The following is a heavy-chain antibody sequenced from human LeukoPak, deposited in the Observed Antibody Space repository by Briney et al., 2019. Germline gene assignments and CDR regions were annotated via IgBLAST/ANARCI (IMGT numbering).Heavy chain of an antibody. CDR3: ARGADSSGYYTYYYYYGMDV. Sequence: SETLSLTCTVSGGSISSYYWSWTRQPPGKGLEWIGYICYSGSTNYNPSLKSRVTISVDTSKNQFSLKLSSVTAADTAVYYCARGADSSGYYTYYYYYGMDVWGQGTTVTVSS. CDR2: ICYSGST. V-gene: IGHV4-59*01. J-gene: IGHJ6*02. D-gene: IGHD3-22*01. CDR1: GGSISSYY.